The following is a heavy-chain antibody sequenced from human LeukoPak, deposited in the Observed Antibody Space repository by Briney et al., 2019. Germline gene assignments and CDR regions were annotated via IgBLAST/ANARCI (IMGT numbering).Heavy chain of an antibody. D-gene: IGHD2-2*01. CDR1: GYTFTIYG. CDR3: ARDQIVGCSSTSCEVNDLDY. J-gene: IGHJ4*02. Sequence: VSVKVSCNASGYTFTIYGISWVRQAPGQRLEWMGWISAYNGNTNYAQKLQGRVTMTTDTSTSTAYMELRSLRSDDTAVCYCARDQIVGCSSTSCEVNDLDYWGQGTLVTVSS. V-gene: IGHV1-18*04. CDR2: ISAYNGNT.